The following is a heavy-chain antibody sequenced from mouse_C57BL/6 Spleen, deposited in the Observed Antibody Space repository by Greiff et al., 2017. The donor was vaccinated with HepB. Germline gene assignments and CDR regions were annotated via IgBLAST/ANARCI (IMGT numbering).Heavy chain of an antibody. D-gene: IGHD2-3*01. V-gene: IGHV1-22*01. CDR1: GYTFTDYN. CDR2: INPNNGGT. J-gene: IGHJ3*01. CDR3: ASGRRGYSWFAY. Sequence: VQLQQPGPELVKPGASVKMSCKASGYTFTDYNMHWVKQSHGKSLEWIGYINPNNGGTSYNQKFKGKATLTVNKSSSTAYMELRSLTSEDSAVYYCASGRRGYSWFAYWGQGTLVTVSA.